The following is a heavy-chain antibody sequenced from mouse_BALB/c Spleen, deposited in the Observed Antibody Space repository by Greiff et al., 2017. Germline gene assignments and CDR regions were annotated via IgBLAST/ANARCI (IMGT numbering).Heavy chain of an antibody. CDR1: GYAFSSYW. D-gene: IGHD1-1*01. V-gene: IGHV1-80*01. CDR2: IYPGDGDT. CDR3: ASRKYGNFDY. Sequence: VQLQQSGAELVRPGSSVKISCKASGYAFSSYWMNWVKQRPGQGLEWIGQIYPGDGDTNYNGKFKGKATLTADKSSSTAYMQLSSLTSEDSAVYYCASRKYGNFDYWGQGTTLTVSS. J-gene: IGHJ2*01.